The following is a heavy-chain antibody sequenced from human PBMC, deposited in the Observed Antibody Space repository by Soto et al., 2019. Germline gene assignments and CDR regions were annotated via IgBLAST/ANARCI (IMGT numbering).Heavy chain of an antibody. V-gene: IGHV1-18*04. J-gene: IGHJ4*02. CDR1: GYTFTGYY. CDR3: ARDRLGATGDY. CDR2: ISAYNANT. D-gene: IGHD1-26*01. Sequence: GASVKVSCKASGYTFTGYYMHWVRQAPGQGLEWMGWISAYNANTNYAQKLQGRVTMTTDTSKSTSYMELRSLRSDDTAVYFCARDRLGATGDYWGQGTLVTVSS.